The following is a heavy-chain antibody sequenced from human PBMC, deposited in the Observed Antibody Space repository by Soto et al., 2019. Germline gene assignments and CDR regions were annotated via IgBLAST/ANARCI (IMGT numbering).Heavy chain of an antibody. D-gene: IGHD2-2*01. CDR1: GFTFSSYA. CDR3: ANGHCSSTSCSNWFDP. J-gene: IGHJ5*02. CDR2: ISGSGGST. Sequence: GGSLRLSCAASGFTFSSYAMSWVRQAPGKGLEWVSAISGSGGSTYYADSVKGRFTISRDNSKNTLYLQMNSLRAEDTAVYYCANGHCSSTSCSNWFDPWGQGTLVTVSS. V-gene: IGHV3-23*01.